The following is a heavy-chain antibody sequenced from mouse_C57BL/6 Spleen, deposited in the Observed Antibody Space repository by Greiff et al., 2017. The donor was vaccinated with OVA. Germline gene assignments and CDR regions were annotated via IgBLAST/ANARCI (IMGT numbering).Heavy chain of an antibody. Sequence: QVQLQQPGAELVMPGASVKLSCKASGYTFTSYWMHWVKQRPGQGLEWIGEIDPSDSYTNYNQKFKGKSTLTVDKSSSTAYMQLSSLTSEDSAVYYWAREEMVTTRFAYWGQGTLVTVSA. D-gene: IGHD2-2*01. V-gene: IGHV1-69*01. CDR3: AREEMVTTRFAY. CDR2: IDPSDSYT. CDR1: GYTFTSYW. J-gene: IGHJ3*01.